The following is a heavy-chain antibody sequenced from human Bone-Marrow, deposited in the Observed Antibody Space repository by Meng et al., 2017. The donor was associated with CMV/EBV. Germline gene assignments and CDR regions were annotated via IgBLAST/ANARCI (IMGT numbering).Heavy chain of an antibody. CDR3: ARDRKEHAFDI. CDR2: IIPIFGTA. V-gene: IGHV1-69*05. D-gene: IGHD1-14*01. Sequence: SVKVSCKASGYTFTSYGISWVRQAPGQGLEWMGGIIPIFGTANYAQKFQGRVTITTDESTSTAYMELSSLRSEDTAVYYCARDRKEHAFDIWGQGTMVTFSS. CDR1: GYTFTSYG. J-gene: IGHJ3*02.